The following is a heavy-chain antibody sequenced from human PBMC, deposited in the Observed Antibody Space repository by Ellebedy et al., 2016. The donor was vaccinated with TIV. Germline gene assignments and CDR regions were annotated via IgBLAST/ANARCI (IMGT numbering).Heavy chain of an antibody. CDR1: GFAFSTYA. CDR3: ARERSSSHSNLDY. D-gene: IGHD6-13*01. CDR2: ISNDESGK. V-gene: IGHV3-30*03. Sequence: PGGSLRLSCAASGFAFSTYAMHWLRQAPGKGLEWVAVISNDESGKHYEDSVKGRFTISRDNTKNSLYLQMNSLRAEDTAVYYCARERSSSHSNLDYWGQGTLVTVSS. J-gene: IGHJ4*02.